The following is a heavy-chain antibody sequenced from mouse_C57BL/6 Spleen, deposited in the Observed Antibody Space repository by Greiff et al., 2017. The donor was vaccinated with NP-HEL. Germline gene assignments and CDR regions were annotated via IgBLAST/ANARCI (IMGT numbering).Heavy chain of an antibody. Sequence: QVQLQHSGPELVKPGASVKISCKASGYAFSSSWMNWVKQRPGKGLEWIGRIYPGDGDTNYNGKFKGKATLTADKSSSTAYMQLSSLTSEDSAVYFCARWGSNYAMDYWGQGTSVTVSS. V-gene: IGHV1-82*01. J-gene: IGHJ4*01. D-gene: IGHD5-1*01. CDR2: IYPGDGDT. CDR3: ARWGSNYAMDY. CDR1: GYAFSSSW.